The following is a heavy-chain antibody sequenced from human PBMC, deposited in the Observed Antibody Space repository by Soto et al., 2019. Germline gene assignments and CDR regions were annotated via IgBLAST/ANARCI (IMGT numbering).Heavy chain of an antibody. CDR2: IYYSGST. CDR1: GGSISNYY. V-gene: IGHV4-59*01. J-gene: IGHJ4*02. Sequence: SETLSLTCTVSGGSISNYYWRWIRQPPGKGLEWIGYIYYSGSTNYNPSLKSRVTISVDTSKNQFSLKLNSVTAADTALYYCARDAPGSSYFDYWGQGTLVPVSS. D-gene: IGHD6-13*01. CDR3: ARDAPGSSYFDY.